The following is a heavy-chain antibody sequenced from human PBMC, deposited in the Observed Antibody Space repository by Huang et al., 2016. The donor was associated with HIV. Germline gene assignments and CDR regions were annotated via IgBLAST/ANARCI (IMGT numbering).Heavy chain of an antibody. Sequence: QVHLVQSGAEVKKPGASVKVSCKASGYTFTNYDINWVRQAPGRGLVWMGWMNPNTGNTGFAQSFQGRVTMTRKTSITTAYMELTSLTSEDTAVYYCARSAYGDLDYWGLGTLVSVSS. J-gene: IGHJ4*02. CDR3: ARSAYGDLDY. V-gene: IGHV1-8*02. CDR2: MNPNTGNT. CDR1: GYTFTNYD. D-gene: IGHD4-17*01.